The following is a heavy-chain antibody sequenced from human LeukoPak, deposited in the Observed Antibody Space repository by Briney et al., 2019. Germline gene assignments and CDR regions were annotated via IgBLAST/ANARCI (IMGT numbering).Heavy chain of an antibody. Sequence: SETLSLTCIVSGGSISTYYWTWVRQPPGRGLEWIGYIYFTGGTYYNPSLKSRVTMSLDTSKNQFSLKLSSVTAADTAVYYCARPSYPSCSPCGFDPWGQGILVTVSS. J-gene: IGHJ5*02. CDR2: IYFTGGT. CDR3: ARPSYPSCSPCGFDP. D-gene: IGHD3-16*02. V-gene: IGHV4-59*01. CDR1: GGSISTYY.